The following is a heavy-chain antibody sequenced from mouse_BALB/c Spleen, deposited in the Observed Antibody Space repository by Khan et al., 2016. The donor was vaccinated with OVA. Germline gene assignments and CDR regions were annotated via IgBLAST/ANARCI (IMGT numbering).Heavy chain of an antibody. CDR2: ISYSGST. V-gene: IGHV3-2*02. J-gene: IGHJ4*01. CDR1: GYSITSDYA. D-gene: IGHD2-3*01. CDR3: ARDGSRYNYAMDY. Sequence: VQLKESGPGLVKPSQSLSLTCTVTGYSITSDYAWNWIRQFPGNKLEWMGYISYSGSTNYNPALKSRISITRDTSKNQFFLQLNSVTTEETATYYCARDGSRYNYAMDYWGQGTSVTVSS.